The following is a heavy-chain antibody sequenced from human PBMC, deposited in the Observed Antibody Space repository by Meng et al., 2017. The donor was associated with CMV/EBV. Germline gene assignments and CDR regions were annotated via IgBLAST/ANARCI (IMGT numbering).Heavy chain of an antibody. D-gene: IGHD3-10*01. CDR2: VYYNGST. CDR1: GGSINTYY. CDR3: ARDSTSRGFYYYGMNV. V-gene: IGHV4-59*01. J-gene: IGHJ6*02. Sequence: SETLSLTCTVSGGSINTYYWNWIRQPPGKGLEWIGYVYYNGSTNYSPSLKSRVTISVDTSKNQFSLKPSSVTAADTAVYFCARDSTSRGFYYYGMNVWGQGTTVTVSS.